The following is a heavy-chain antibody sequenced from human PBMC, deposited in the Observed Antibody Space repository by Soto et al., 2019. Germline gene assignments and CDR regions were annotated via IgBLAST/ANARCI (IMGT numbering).Heavy chain of an antibody. J-gene: IGHJ2*01. D-gene: IGHD3-3*02. CDR2: IYHSGGI. CDR3: ATLVSVVVKQDVHRKLDL. V-gene: IGHV4-4*02. CDR1: VICIIINVL. Sequence: SSTXSLTCSVGVICIIINVLFICVRQSPGKVLECIAEIYHSGGITYNPSLKSRVTISVDKAGNHFSLKMTSVTAADTAMYYCATLVSVVVKQDVHRKLDLRGRGPLV.